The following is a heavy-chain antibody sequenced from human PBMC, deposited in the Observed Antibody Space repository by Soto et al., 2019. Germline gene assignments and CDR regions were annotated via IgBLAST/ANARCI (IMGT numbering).Heavy chain of an antibody. CDR2: IYYSGSA. V-gene: IGHV4-28*01. J-gene: IGHJ4*02. CDR1: GYSISSTNW. Sequence: SETLSLTCAVSGYSISSTNWWGWIRQPPGKGLEWIGYIYYSGSAYYNPSLNSRVTLSVDTSKNQFSLKLRSVTAVDTAVYYCARINSYGARFLIDWGQGIPVTVSS. CDR3: ARINSYGARFLID. D-gene: IGHD3-16*01.